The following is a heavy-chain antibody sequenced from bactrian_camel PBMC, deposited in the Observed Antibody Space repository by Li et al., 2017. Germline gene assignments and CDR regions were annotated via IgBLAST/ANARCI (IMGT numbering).Heavy chain of an antibody. V-gene: IGHV3S53*01. D-gene: IGHD5*01. CDR2: LDNYGRE. J-gene: IGHJ7*01. CDR1: GSTSIHYC. Sequence: QVQLVESGGGLVQPGGSLRLSCKVSGSTSIHYCMGWFRQAPGKEREGVASLDNYGREYYADSVQGRFTISQDDAKNTVYLQMNSLEPEDTAVYYCVRDLGYGYDGLDYWGKGTQVTVS.